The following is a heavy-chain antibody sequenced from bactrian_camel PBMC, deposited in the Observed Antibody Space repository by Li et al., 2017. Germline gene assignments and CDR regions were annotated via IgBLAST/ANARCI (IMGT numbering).Heavy chain of an antibody. CDR2: ISSGGTT. J-gene: IGHJ4*01. CDR1: GFTFNDYT. Sequence: VQLVESGGGLVQPGGSLRLSCAASGFTFNDYTMRWVRQAAGKGPEWVSSISSGGTTYYSDSVKGRITISRDNAKDTLYLQLNSLETEDTALYYCTVRPNSAEDNYWGQGTQVTVS. CDR3: TVRPNSAEDNY. V-gene: IGHV3S31*01.